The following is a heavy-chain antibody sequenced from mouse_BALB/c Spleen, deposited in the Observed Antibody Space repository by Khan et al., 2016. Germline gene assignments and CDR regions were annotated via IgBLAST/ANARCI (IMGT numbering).Heavy chain of an antibody. CDR3: NAIYYGSDVYFDY. CDR1: VFNIKDYY. V-gene: IGHV14-4*02. D-gene: IGHD1-1*01. J-gene: IGHJ2*01. CDR2: IDPENGDT. Sequence: VRLQQSGAELVRSGASVKLSCTASVFNIKDYYMHWVKQRPEQGLEWIGWIDPENGDTEYAPKFQGKATMTADTSSNAAYLQFSSLTSEDSAVYYCNAIYYGSDVYFDYLGQGTTLTVSS.